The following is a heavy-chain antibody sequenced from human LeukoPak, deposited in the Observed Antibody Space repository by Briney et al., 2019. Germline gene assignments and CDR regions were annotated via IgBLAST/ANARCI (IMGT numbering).Heavy chain of an antibody. J-gene: IGHJ4*02. CDR1: GFTFSSYE. CDR2: ISSSGSTI. Sequence: PGGSLRLSCAASGFTFSSYEMNWVRQAPGKGLEWVSYISSSGSTIYYADSVKGRFTISRDNAKNSLYLQMNSLRAEDTAVYYRASIVYSSGDYWGQGTLVTVSS. CDR3: ASIVYSSGDY. D-gene: IGHD6-19*01. V-gene: IGHV3-48*03.